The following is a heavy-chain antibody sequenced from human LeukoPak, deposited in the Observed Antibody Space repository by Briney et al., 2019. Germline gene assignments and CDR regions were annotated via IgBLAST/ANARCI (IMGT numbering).Heavy chain of an antibody. V-gene: IGHV3-48*02. CDR3: ARGHYYDSSGYWGFDY. J-gene: IGHJ4*02. CDR2: ISSSSTNI. Sequence: GGSLRLSCAASGFTFSSYSMNWVRQAPGKGLEWVSYISSSSTNIYYADSVEGRFTISRDNAKNSLYLQMNSLSDEDTAVYYCARGHYYDSSGYWGFDYWGQGTLVTVSS. CDR1: GFTFSSYS. D-gene: IGHD3-22*01.